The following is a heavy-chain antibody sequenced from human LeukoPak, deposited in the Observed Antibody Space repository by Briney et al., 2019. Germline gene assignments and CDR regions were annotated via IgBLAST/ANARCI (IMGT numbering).Heavy chain of an antibody. CDR3: ARDLLVNWLGEWGYYFDY. J-gene: IGHJ4*02. V-gene: IGHV4-31*03. CDR2: IYYSGST. D-gene: IGHD6-19*01. CDR1: GGSISSGGYY. Sequence: PSETLSLTCTVSGGSISSGGYYWSWIRQHPGKGLEWIGYIYYSGSTYYNPSLKSRVTISVDTSKNQFSLKLSSVTAADTAVYYCARDLLVNWLGEWGYYFDYWGQGTLVTVSS.